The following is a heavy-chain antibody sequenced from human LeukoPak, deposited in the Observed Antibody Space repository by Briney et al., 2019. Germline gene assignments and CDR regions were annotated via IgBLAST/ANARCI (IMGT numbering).Heavy chain of an antibody. Sequence: GESLKISCKGSGYSFTSYWIGWVRQMPGKGLEWMGIIYPGDSDTRYSPSFQGQVTISADKSISTAYLQWSSLKASDTAMYYCARHPEDTAMVTGYYFDYWGQGTLVTAST. CDR3: ARHPEDTAMVTGYYFDY. J-gene: IGHJ4*02. V-gene: IGHV5-51*01. D-gene: IGHD5-18*01. CDR1: GYSFTSYW. CDR2: IYPGDSDT.